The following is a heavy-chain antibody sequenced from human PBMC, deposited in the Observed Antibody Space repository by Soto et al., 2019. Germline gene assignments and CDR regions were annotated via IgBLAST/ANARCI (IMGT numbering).Heavy chain of an antibody. Sequence: PSETLSLTCTVSGGSVSSGSYYWSWIRQPPGEGLEWIGYIYYSGSTSYNPSLKSRVTMSVETSKNQFSLKLNSVTAADTAVYYCARTGCGSGDACYPNWFDSWGQGNLVTVYS. CDR3: ARTGCGSGDACYPNWFDS. CDR1: GGSVSSGSYY. D-gene: IGHD2-21*02. CDR2: IYYSGST. V-gene: IGHV4-61*01. J-gene: IGHJ5*01.